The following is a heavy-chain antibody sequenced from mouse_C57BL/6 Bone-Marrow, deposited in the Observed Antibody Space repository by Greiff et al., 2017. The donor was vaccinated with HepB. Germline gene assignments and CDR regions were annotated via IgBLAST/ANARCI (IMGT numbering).Heavy chain of an antibody. CDR2: ISDGGSYT. V-gene: IGHV5-4*01. J-gene: IGHJ1*03. CDR1: GFTFSSYA. CDR3: AREGGLLRYFDV. Sequence: EVKVEESGGGLVKPGGSLKLSCAASGFTFSSYAMSWVRQTPEKRLEWVATISDGGSYTYYPDNVKGRFTISRDNAKNNLYLQMSHLKSEDTAMYYCAREGGLLRYFDVWGTGTTVTVSS. D-gene: IGHD2-3*01.